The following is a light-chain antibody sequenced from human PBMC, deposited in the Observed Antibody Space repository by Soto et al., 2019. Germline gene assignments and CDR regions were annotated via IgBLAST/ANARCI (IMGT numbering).Light chain of an antibody. Sequence: QSVLTQPPSASGTPGQRVTISCSGSTSNVATNAVNWYQQFPGTAPKLLMYRNTLRPSGVPDRFSASKSGTSASLAISGLQAEDEADYYCASCDASLNGVVFGGGTKLTVL. V-gene: IGLV1-44*01. CDR1: TSNVATNA. CDR2: RNT. J-gene: IGLJ2*01. CDR3: ASCDASLNGVV.